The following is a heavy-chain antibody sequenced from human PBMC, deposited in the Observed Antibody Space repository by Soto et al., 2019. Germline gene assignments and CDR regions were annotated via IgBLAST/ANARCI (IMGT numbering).Heavy chain of an antibody. CDR2: INPRGGST. D-gene: IGHD3-22*01. V-gene: IGHV1-46*01. CDR3: ARDRDGGGSFDY. Sequence: ASVKVSCKASGYIFTSYSMHWVRQAPGQGLEWMGIINPRGGSTSYAQKFQGRVTMTRDTSTSTVYMELSSLRSEDTAVYYCARDRDGGGSFDYWGQGTLVTVSS. J-gene: IGHJ4*02. CDR1: GYIFTSYS.